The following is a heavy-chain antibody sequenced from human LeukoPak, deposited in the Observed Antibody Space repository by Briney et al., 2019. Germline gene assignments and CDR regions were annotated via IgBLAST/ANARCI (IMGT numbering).Heavy chain of an antibody. Sequence: PGGSLRLSCAASGFTFSSYAMSWVRQAPGKGLEWVSAISGSGGSTYYADSVKGRFTISRDNSKNTLYLQMNSLRAEDTAVYYCVKSDRFGVVNYDYWGQGTLVTVSS. V-gene: IGHV3-23*01. CDR1: GFTFSSYA. J-gene: IGHJ4*02. CDR3: VKSDRFGVVNYDY. D-gene: IGHD3-3*01. CDR2: ISGSGGST.